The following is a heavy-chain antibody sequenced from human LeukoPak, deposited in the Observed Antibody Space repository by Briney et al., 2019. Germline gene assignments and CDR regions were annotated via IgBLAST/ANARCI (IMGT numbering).Heavy chain of an antibody. Sequence: SETLSLTCAVYGGSFSGYYWSWIRQPPGKGLEWIGEINHSGSTNYNPSLKSRVTISVDTSKNQFSLKLSSVTAADTAVYYCASESPGYYDSSGYGPIDYWGQGTLVTVSS. CDR1: GGSFSGYY. V-gene: IGHV4-34*01. D-gene: IGHD3-22*01. J-gene: IGHJ4*02. CDR3: ASESPGYYDSSGYGPIDY. CDR2: INHSGST.